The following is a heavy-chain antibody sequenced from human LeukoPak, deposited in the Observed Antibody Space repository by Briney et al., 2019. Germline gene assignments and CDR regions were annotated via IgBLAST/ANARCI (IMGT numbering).Heavy chain of an antibody. Sequence: ASVKVSCKASGYTFTGYYMHWVRQAPGEGLEWMGWINPNSGGTNYAQKFQGRVTMTRDTSISAVYMELSRLRSDDTAVYYCARDGTGVYNLVQYWGQGTLVTVSS. CDR3: ARDGTGVYNLVQY. J-gene: IGHJ4*02. CDR1: GYTFTGYY. V-gene: IGHV1-2*02. CDR2: INPNSGGT. D-gene: IGHD5-24*01.